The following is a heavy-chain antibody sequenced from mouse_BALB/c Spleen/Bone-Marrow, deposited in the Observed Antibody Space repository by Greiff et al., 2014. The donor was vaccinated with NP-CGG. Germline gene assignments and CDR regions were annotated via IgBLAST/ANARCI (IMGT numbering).Heavy chain of an antibody. Sequence: EVQLQQSGPGLVKPSQSLSLTCTVTGYSITSDYAWNWIRQFPGNKLEWMGYISYSGSTSYNPSLKSRISITRDTSKTQFSLQLNSVTTEDTATYYCARSADWYFDVWGAGTTVTVSS. CDR3: ARSADWYFDV. J-gene: IGHJ1*01. V-gene: IGHV3-2*02. CDR2: ISYSGST. CDR1: GYSITSDYA.